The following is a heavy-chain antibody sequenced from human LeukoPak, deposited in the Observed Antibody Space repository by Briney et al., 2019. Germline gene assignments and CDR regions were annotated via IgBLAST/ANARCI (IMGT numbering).Heavy chain of an antibody. Sequence: PSETLSLTCAVYGGSFSGYYWSWIRQPPGEGLGWIGEINHSGSTNYNPSLKSRVTISVDTSKNQFSLKLSSVTAANTAVYYCASSSVDTAMVTFDYWGQGTLVTVSS. CDR3: ASSSVDTAMVTFDY. J-gene: IGHJ4*02. V-gene: IGHV4-34*01. D-gene: IGHD5-18*01. CDR2: INHSGST. CDR1: GGSFSGYY.